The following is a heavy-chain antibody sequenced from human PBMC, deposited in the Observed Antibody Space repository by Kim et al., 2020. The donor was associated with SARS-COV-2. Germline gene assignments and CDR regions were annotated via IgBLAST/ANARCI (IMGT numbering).Heavy chain of an antibody. V-gene: IGHV3-33*05. D-gene: IGHD3-10*01. J-gene: IGHJ3*02. CDR1: GFTFSSYG. Sequence: GGSLRLSCAASGFTFSSYGMHWVRQAPGKGLEWVAVISYDGSNKYYADSVKGRFTISRDNSKNTLYLQMNSLRAEDTAVYYCARPRYGSGSYYNWNDAFDIWGQGTMVTVSS. CDR2: ISYDGSNK. CDR3: ARPRYGSGSYYNWNDAFDI.